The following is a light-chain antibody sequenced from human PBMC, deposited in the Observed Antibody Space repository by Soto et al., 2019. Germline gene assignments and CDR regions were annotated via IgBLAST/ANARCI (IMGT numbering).Light chain of an antibody. CDR1: SSDVGGYNY. CDR3: SSYTSSTTHVI. CDR2: DVS. V-gene: IGLV2-14*01. J-gene: IGLJ2*01. Sequence: QSALTQPASVSGSPGQSITISCTGTSSDVGGYNYVSWYQQYPGKAPKLMIYDVSNRPSGVSNRFSGSKSGNTASLTISGLQAEDEAEYYCSSYTSSTTHVIFGGGTQLTVL.